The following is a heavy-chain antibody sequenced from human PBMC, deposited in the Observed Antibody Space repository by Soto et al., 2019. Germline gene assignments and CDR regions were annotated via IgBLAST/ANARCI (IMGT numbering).Heavy chain of an antibody. CDR2: ISGSGGST. J-gene: IGHJ4*02. Sequence: EVQLLESGGGLVQPGGSLRPSCAASGFTFSSYAMRWVRQAPGKGLEWVSAISGSGGSTYYADSVKGRFTISRDNSKNTLYLQMNSLRAEDTAVYYCARRGSGSYCDYWGQGTLVTVSS. CDR3: ARRGSGSYCDY. D-gene: IGHD1-26*01. V-gene: IGHV3-23*01. CDR1: GFTFSSYA.